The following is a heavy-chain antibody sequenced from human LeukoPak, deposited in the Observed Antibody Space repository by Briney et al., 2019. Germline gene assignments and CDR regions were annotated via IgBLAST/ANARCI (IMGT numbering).Heavy chain of an antibody. D-gene: IGHD5-12*01. CDR1: GGSISSGDYY. V-gene: IGHV4-30-4*01. CDR3: ARDTHSGYDGY. CDR2: IYYSGST. J-gene: IGHJ4*02. Sequence: SQTLSLTCTVSGGSISSGDYYWSWIRQPPGKGLEWVGYIYYSGSTYYNPSLKSRVTISVDTSKNQFSLKLSSVTAADTAVYYCARDTHSGYDGYWGQGTLVTVFS.